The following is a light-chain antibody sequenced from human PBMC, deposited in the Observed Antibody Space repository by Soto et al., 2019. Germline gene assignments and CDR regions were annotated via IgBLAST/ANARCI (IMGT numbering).Light chain of an antibody. CDR1: SSDVGAYKY. Sequence: QSALTQPASVSGSPGQSITISCTGTSSDVGAYKYVSWYQQHPGQAPKLMIYEVSNRPSGVSNRFSGSKSGNTASLTISGLQGEDEAEYHCCSYAGGSSVVCGGGTKLTVL. V-gene: IGLV2-14*01. CDR2: EVS. J-gene: IGLJ2*01. CDR3: CSYAGGSSVV.